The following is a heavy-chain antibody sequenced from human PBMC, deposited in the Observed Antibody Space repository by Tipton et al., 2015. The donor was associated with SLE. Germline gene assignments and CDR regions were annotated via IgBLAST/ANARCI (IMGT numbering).Heavy chain of an antibody. CDR2: IYYSGST. D-gene: IGHD1-26*01. CDR3: ARAVGVTSYFDY. CDR1: GGSISSYY. J-gene: IGHJ4*02. V-gene: IGHV4-59*08. Sequence: TLSLTCTVSGGSISSYYWSWIRQPPGKGLEWIGYIYYSGSTNYNPSLKSRVTISVDTSKKQFSLKLSSVTAADTAVYYCARAVGVTSYFDYWGQGTLVTVSS.